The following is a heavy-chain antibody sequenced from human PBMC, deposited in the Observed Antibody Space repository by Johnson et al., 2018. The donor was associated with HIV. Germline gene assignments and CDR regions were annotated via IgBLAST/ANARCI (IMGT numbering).Heavy chain of an antibody. V-gene: IGHV3-33*08. J-gene: IGHJ3*02. Sequence: QVQLVESGGAVVQPGRSLRVSCAASGFTFRSYAMHWVRQAPGKGLEWVAVIKYDGRNKYYADFVKGRFIISRDNSKNMTNLQMNGLSGEDTADYYCVRDQGSGWPTNAFDIWGQGTRVTVSS. CDR2: IKYDGRNK. CDR3: VRDQGSGWPTNAFDI. CDR1: GFTFRSYA. D-gene: IGHD6-19*01.